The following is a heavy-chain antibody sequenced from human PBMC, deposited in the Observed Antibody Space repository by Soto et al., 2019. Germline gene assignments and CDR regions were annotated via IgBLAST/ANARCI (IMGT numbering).Heavy chain of an antibody. D-gene: IGHD3-3*01. J-gene: IGHJ6*02. CDR3: ARVFWGVYYYYGMDV. CDR1: GCTFSDYY. V-gene: IGHV3-11*06. CDR2: ISSSSSYT. Sequence: PGGSLRLSCAASGCTFSDYYMSWIRQATGKGLEWVSYISSSSSYTNYADSVKGRFTISRDNAKNSLYLQMNSLRAEDTAVYYCARVFWGVYYYYGMDVWGQGTTVTVSS.